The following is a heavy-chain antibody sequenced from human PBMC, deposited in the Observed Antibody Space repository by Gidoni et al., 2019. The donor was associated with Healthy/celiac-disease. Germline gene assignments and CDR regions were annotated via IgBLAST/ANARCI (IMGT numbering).Heavy chain of an antibody. J-gene: IGHJ4*02. V-gene: IGHV1-69*06. CDR3: ARVPPYSSSWGLNPYYFDY. CDR2: IIPSFCTA. Sequence: QVQLVQSGAEVKKPGSSVKVSCKASGGTVSSYAISWVRQAPGQGLEWMGGIIPSFCTANYAQKCQGRVTITADKSTSTAYMELSSLRSEDTAVYYCARVPPYSSSWGLNPYYFDYWGQGTLVTVSS. CDR1: GGTVSSYA. D-gene: IGHD6-13*01.